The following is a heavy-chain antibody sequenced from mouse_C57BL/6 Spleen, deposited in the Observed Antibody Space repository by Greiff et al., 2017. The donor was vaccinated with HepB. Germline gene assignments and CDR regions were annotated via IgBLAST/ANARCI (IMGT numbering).Heavy chain of an antibody. CDR2: IYPGSGNT. J-gene: IGHJ2*01. CDR1: GYTFTDYY. Sequence: VKVIESGAELVRPGASVKLSCKASGYTFTDYYINWVKQRPGQGLEWIARIYPGSGNTYYNEKFKGKATLTAEKSSSTAYMQLSSLTSEDSAVYFCARQNWYYFDYWGQGTTLTVSS. V-gene: IGHV1-76*01. CDR3: ARQNWYYFDY. D-gene: IGHD4-1*01.